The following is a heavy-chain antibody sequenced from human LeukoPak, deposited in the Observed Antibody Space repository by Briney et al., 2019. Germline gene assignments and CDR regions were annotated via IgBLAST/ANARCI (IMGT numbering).Heavy chain of an antibody. J-gene: IGHJ3*02. CDR3: AKAPSGYDILTGYNPFDI. CDR1: GFTFSSYG. Sequence: GGSLRLSCAASGFTFSSYGMHWVRQAPGKGLEWVAFIRYDGSNKYYADSVKGRFTISRDNSKNTLYLQMNSLRAEDTAVYYCAKAPSGYDILTGYNPFDIWGQGTMVTVSS. D-gene: IGHD3-9*01. V-gene: IGHV3-30*02. CDR2: IRYDGSNK.